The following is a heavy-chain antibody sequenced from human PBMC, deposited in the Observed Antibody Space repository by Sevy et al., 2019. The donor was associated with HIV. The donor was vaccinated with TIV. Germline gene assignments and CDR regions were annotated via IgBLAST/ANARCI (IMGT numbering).Heavy chain of an antibody. CDR1: GFTFSNYA. D-gene: IGHD3-22*01. Sequence: GGSLRLSCAASGFTFSNYAMNWVRQAPGKGLEWVSGISGSGGSGTKTNNANSMKDRFTISRDDSKNSLFLQLNSLRAEDTAIYYCARKYDSSGYFDYWGQGTLVTVSS. V-gene: IGHV3-23*01. J-gene: IGHJ4*02. CDR2: ISGSGGSGTKT. CDR3: ARKYDSSGYFDY.